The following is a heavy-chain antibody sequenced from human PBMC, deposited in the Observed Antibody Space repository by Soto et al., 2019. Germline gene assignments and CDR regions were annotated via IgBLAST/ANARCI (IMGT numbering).Heavy chain of an antibody. Sequence: SGTLSLTCTVSGGSISSSSYYWGWIRQPPGKGLEWIGSIYYSGSTYYNPSLKSRVTISVDTSKNQFSLKLSSVTAADTAVYYCARRQSSSWYGLWGQGTLVTVSS. CDR2: IYYSGST. D-gene: IGHD6-13*01. J-gene: IGHJ4*02. CDR3: ARRQSSSWYGL. V-gene: IGHV4-39*01. CDR1: GGSISSSSYY.